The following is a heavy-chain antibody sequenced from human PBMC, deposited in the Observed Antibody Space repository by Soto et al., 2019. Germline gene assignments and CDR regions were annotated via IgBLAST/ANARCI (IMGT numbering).Heavy chain of an antibody. CDR2: IYNSGST. D-gene: IGHD1-26*01. J-gene: IGHJ4*02. CDR3: ARSGGSFNLDY. CDR1: GGSSSNYY. Sequence: SETLSVTCTVSGGSSSNYYWSWIRQPAGKGLEWIGRIYNSGSTKYNPSLKSRVTMSEDTSKNQFSLNLISVTAADTAVYYCARSGGSFNLDYWGLGTLVTVSS. V-gene: IGHV4-4*07.